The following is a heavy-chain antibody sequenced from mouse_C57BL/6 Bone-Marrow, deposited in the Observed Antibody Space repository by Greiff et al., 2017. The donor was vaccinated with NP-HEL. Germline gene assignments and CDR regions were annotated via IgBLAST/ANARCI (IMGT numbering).Heavy chain of an antibody. J-gene: IGHJ2*01. Sequence: VKLMESGAELARPGASVKLSCKASGYTFTSYGISWVKQRTGQGLEWIGEIYPRSGNTYYNEKFKGKATLTADNSSSTAYMELRSLTSEDSAVYFCARRRGAQAGFDYWGQGTTLTVSS. CDR1: GYTFTSYG. V-gene: IGHV1-81*01. D-gene: IGHD3-2*02. CDR2: IYPRSGNT. CDR3: ARRRGAQAGFDY.